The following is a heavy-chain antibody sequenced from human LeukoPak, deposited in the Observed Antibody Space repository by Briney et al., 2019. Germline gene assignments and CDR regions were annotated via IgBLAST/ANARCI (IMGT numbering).Heavy chain of an antibody. Sequence: PSETLSLTCTVSGGSISSYYWSWIRQPPGKGPEWIGYIYYSGSTKYNPSLKSRVTISVDTSKNQFSLNLISVTAADTAVYYCARDGAVNWFDPWGQGTLVTVSS. V-gene: IGHV4-59*01. CDR2: IYYSGST. J-gene: IGHJ5*02. CDR1: GGSISSYY. D-gene: IGHD3-16*01. CDR3: ARDGAVNWFDP.